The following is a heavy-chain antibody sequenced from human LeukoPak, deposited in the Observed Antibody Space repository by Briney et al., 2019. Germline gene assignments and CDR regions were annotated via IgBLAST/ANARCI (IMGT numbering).Heavy chain of an antibody. V-gene: IGHV3-7*03. D-gene: IGHD3-10*01. CDR3: ARERPTGSYAFDI. Sequence: GGSLLLSCAASGFTFSSYGMHWVRQAPGKGLEWVANIKQDGSEKYYVDSVKGRFTISRDNAKNSLYLQMNSLRAEDTAVYYCARERPTGSYAFDIWGQGTMVTVSS. J-gene: IGHJ3*02. CDR2: IKQDGSEK. CDR1: GFTFSSYG.